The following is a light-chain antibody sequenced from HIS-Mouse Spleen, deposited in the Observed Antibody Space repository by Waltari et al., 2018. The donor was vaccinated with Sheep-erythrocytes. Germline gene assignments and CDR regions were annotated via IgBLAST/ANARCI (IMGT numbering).Light chain of an antibody. J-gene: IGLJ2*01. CDR2: CNS. CDR1: SSNIGAGYD. V-gene: IGLV1-40*01. Sequence: QSVLTQPPSVSGAPGQRVTISCTGSSSNIGAGYDVHWYQQLPGTAPKLLIYCNSNRPSGVPDRVSGSKSGTSASLAITGLQAEDEADYYCQSYDSSLSGYVVFGGGTKLTVL. CDR3: QSYDSSLSGYVV.